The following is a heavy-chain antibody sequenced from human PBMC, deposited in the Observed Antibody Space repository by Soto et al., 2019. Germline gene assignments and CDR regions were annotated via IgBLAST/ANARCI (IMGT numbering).Heavy chain of an antibody. Sequence: GGSLRLSCAATGFMFSNHGMHWVRQAPGKGLEWVAVIWSDGNNRYYADSVKGRFTISRDNSKNTVYLQMNSLRAEDTAVYYCVRGDNWNDEASDYWGQGT. J-gene: IGHJ4*02. CDR3: VRGDNWNDEASDY. V-gene: IGHV3-33*01. CDR1: GFMFSNHG. CDR2: IWSDGNNR. D-gene: IGHD1-1*01.